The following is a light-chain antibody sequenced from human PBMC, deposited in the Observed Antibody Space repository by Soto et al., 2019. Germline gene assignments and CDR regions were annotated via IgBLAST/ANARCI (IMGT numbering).Light chain of an antibody. CDR1: QSVRSSY. J-gene: IGKJ4*01. CDR3: QQYDNSAPLS. V-gene: IGKV3D-20*01. Sequence: EIALPQSPATLSLSPGDRATLSCGASQSVRSSYVAWYQQKAGLAPRLLIYDGSSRASGIPDRFSGSGSGTDFTLTIGRLEPEDFALYYCQQYDNSAPLSFGGGTKV. CDR2: DGS.